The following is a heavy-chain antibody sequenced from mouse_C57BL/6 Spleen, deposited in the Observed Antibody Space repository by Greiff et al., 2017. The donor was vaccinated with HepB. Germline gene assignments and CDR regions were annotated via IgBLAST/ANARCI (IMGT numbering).Heavy chain of an antibody. CDR2: IYPRSGNT. CDR1: GYTFTSYG. Sequence: QVQLQQSGAELARPGASVKLSCKASGYTFTSYGISWVKQRTGQGLEWIGEIYPRSGNTYYNEKFKGKATLTADKSSSTAYMELRSLTSEDTAVYYCARWLTTMVTTTVGWGQGTLVTVSA. D-gene: IGHD2-2*01. J-gene: IGHJ3*01. CDR3: ARWLTTMVTTTVG. V-gene: IGHV1-81*01.